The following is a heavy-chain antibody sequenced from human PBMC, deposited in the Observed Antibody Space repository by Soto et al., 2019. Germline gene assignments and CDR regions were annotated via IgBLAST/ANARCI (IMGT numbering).Heavy chain of an antibody. CDR1: GFTFSSYA. Sequence: LRLSCSASGFTFSSYAMHWVRQAPGKGLEYVSAISSNGGSTYYADSVKGRFTISRDSSKNTLYLQMSSLRAEDTAVYYCVKGAGDNYGYCSGGSCYWKAWFDPWGQGTLVTVSS. V-gene: IGHV3-64D*06. CDR2: ISSNGGST. D-gene: IGHD2-15*01. J-gene: IGHJ5*02. CDR3: VKGAGDNYGYCSGGSCYWKAWFDP.